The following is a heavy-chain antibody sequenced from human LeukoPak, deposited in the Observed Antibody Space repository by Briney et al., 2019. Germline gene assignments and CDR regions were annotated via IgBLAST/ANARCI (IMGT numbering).Heavy chain of an antibody. CDR2: IRYDGSNK. J-gene: IGHJ5*02. Sequence: GGSLRLSCAASGFTFSSYAMSWVRQAPGKGLEWVAFIRYDGSNKYYADSVKGRFTISRDNSKNTLYLQMNSLRAEDTAVYYCAKEEQLVLAPWGQGTLVTVSS. V-gene: IGHV3-30*02. CDR1: GFTFSSYA. D-gene: IGHD6-6*01. CDR3: AKEEQLVLAP.